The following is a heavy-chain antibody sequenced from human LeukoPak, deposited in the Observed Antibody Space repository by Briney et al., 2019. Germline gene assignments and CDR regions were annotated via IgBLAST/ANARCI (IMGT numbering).Heavy chain of an antibody. Sequence: GASVTVSCKSSGYTFTGYYMHWVRPAPGQGLAWMGWINPNSGGTNYAQKFQGRVTMTRDTSISTAYMELSRLRSDGTAVYYCARDGDSSSSGAFDIWGQGTMVTVSS. V-gene: IGHV1-2*02. D-gene: IGHD6-6*01. CDR1: GYTFTGYY. CDR2: INPNSGGT. J-gene: IGHJ3*02. CDR3: ARDGDSSSSGAFDI.